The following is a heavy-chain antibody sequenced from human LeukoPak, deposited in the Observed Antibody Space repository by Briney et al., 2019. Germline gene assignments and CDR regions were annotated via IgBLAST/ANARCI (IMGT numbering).Heavy chain of an antibody. J-gene: IGHJ1*01. CDR3: ARDGGPNYYDSSGPNDEYFQH. D-gene: IGHD3-22*01. CDR1: GFTVSSNY. Sequence: GGSLRLSCAASGFTVSSNYMSWVRQAPGKGLEWVSVIYSGGSTSYADSAKGRFTISRDNSKNTLYLQMNSLRAEDTAVYYCARDGGPNYYDSSGPNDEYFQHWGQGTLVTVCS. CDR2: IYSGGST. V-gene: IGHV3-66*01.